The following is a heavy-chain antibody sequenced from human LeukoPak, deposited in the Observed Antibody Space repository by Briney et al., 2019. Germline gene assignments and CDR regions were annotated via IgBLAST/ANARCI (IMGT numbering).Heavy chain of an antibody. V-gene: IGHV1-69*05. D-gene: IGHD1-26*01. J-gene: IGHJ4*02. CDR2: IIPIFGTA. Sequence: SVKVSCKVSGGTFSSYAISWVRQAPGQGLEWMGGIIPIFGTANYAQKFQGRVTITTDESTSTAYMELSSLRSEDTAVYYCARGGEYSGSYFDYWGQGTLVTVSS. CDR1: GGTFSSYA. CDR3: ARGGEYSGSYFDY.